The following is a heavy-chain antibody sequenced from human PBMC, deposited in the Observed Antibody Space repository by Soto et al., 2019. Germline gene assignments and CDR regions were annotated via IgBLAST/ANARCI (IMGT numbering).Heavy chain of an antibody. V-gene: IGHV4-39*01. CDR2: IYYSGST. D-gene: IGHD6-13*01. J-gene: IGHJ4*02. Sequence: SETLSLTCTVSGGSISSSSYYWGWIRQPPGKGLEWIGSIYYSGSTYYNPSLKSRVTISVDTSKNQLSLELSSVTAADTAVYYCARHGVAAAKFDYWGQGTLVTVSS. CDR3: ARHGVAAAKFDY. CDR1: GGSISSSSYY.